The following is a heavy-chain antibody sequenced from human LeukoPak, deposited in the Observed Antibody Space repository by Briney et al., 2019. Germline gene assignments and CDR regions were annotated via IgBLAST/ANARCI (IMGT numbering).Heavy chain of an antibody. Sequence: ASVKVSCKAFGYTFTSYAMNWVRQAPGQGLEWMGWINTNTGNPTYAQGFTGRFVFSLDTSVSTAYLQISSLKAEDTAVYYCARDRRIAAAGNNWFDPWGQGTLVTVSS. V-gene: IGHV7-4-1*02. D-gene: IGHD6-13*01. CDR3: ARDRRIAAAGNNWFDP. CDR1: GYTFTSYA. CDR2: INTNTGNP. J-gene: IGHJ5*02.